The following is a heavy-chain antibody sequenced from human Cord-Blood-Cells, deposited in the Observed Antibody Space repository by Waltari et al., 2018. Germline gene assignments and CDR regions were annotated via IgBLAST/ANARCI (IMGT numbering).Heavy chain of an antibody. Sequence: QVQLVQSGAEVKKPGASVKVSCKVSGYTLTELSMHWVRQAPGKGLEWMGGFDPEDVETIYAQKFQGRVTMTEDTSTDTAYMELSSLRSEDTAGYYCATGLRDCSSTSCYDFDYWGQGTLVIVSS. CDR1: GYTLTELS. J-gene: IGHJ4*02. D-gene: IGHD2-2*01. CDR3: ATGLRDCSSTSCYDFDY. V-gene: IGHV1-24*01. CDR2: FDPEDVET.